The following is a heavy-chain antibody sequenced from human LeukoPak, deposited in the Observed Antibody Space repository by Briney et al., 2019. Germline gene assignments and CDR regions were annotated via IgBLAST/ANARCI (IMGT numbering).Heavy chain of an antibody. Sequence: GASVKVSCKASGYTFTGYYIYWVRQAPGQGLEWMGWINPNSDDTSYAQKFQGRVTMTRDTSVSTAFMELSRLSSDDTAVYYYARQDGDLDYWGQGTLVTVSS. CDR1: GYTFTGYY. V-gene: IGHV1-2*02. J-gene: IGHJ4*02. CDR3: ARQDGDLDY. D-gene: IGHD4-17*01. CDR2: INPNSDDT.